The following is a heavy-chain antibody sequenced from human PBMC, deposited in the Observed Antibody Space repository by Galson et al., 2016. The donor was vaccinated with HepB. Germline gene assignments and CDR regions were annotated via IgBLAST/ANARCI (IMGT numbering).Heavy chain of an antibody. CDR1: GFTFSDYW. CDR2: ITSSSATI. CDR3: ARRFNGWETDAFDL. V-gene: IGHV3-48*02. J-gene: IGHJ3*01. Sequence: SLRLSCAASGFTFSDYWMHWVRQAPGKGLEWVSIITSSSATIYYADSVKGRFTVSRDDGKKSMYLQMNSLRDEDTAVYYCARRFNGWETDAFDLWGQGTMVTVSS. D-gene: IGHD6-19*01.